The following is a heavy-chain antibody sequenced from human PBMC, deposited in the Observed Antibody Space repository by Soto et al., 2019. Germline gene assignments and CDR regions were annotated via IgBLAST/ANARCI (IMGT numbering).Heavy chain of an antibody. CDR2: INHSGST. D-gene: IGHD6-6*01. V-gene: IGHV4-34*01. Sequence: SETLSLTCAVYGGSFSGYYWSWIRQPPGKGLEWIGEINHSGSTNYNPSLKSRVTISVDTSKNQFSLKLSSVTAADTAVYYCARGYSSSSRYYDYYYMDVWGNGTTVTVSS. CDR1: GGSFSGYY. CDR3: ARGYSSSSRYYDYYYMDV. J-gene: IGHJ6*03.